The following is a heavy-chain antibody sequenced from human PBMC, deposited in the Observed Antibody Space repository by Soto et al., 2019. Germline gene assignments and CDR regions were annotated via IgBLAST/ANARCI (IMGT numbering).Heavy chain of an antibody. CDR3: ARGQYYYGSGSPDDYYYGMDV. CDR2: IKQDGSEK. J-gene: IGHJ6*02. V-gene: IGHV3-7*01. Sequence: GGSLRLSCAASGFTFISYWMSWVRQAPGKGLEWVANIKQDGSEKYYVDSVKGRFTISRDNAKNTLYLQMNSLRAEDTAVYYCARGQYYYGSGSPDDYYYGMDVWGQGTTVTVSS. D-gene: IGHD3-10*01. CDR1: GFTFISYW.